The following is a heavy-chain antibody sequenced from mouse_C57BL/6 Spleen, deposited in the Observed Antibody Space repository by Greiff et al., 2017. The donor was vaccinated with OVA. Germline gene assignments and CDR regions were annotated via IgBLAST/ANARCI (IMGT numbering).Heavy chain of an antibody. CDR1: GFSLTSYG. J-gene: IGHJ4*01. CDR3: ASHYYGSSPYAMDY. Sequence: QVQLKQSGPGLVAPSQSLSITCTVSGFSLTSYGVHWVRQPPGKGLEWLVVIWSDGSTTYNSALKSRLSISKDNSKSQVFLKMNSLQTDDTAMYYCASHYYGSSPYAMDYWGQGTSVTVSS. V-gene: IGHV2-6*03. CDR2: IWSDGST. D-gene: IGHD1-1*01.